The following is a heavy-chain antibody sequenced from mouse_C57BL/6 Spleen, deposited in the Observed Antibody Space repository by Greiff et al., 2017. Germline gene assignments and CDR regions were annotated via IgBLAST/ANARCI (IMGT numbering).Heavy chain of an antibody. Sequence: QVQLQQSGAELVMPGASVKLSCKASGYTFTSYWMHWVKQRPGQGLEWIGEIDPSDSYINYNQKFKGKSTLTVDKSSSTAYMQLSSLTSEDSAVYYCARRGYYYGSSYWYFDVWGTGTTVTVSS. V-gene: IGHV1-69*01. CDR1: GYTFTSYW. CDR2: IDPSDSYI. D-gene: IGHD1-1*01. CDR3: ARRGYYYGSSYWYFDV. J-gene: IGHJ1*03.